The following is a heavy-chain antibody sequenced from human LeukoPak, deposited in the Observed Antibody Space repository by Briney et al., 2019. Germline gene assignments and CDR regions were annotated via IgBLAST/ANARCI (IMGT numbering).Heavy chain of an antibody. CDR1: GFTFSSYW. J-gene: IGHJ3*02. CDR3: ASATVEDYGSGSYRAFDI. V-gene: IGHV3-7*01. Sequence: GGSLRLSCAASGFTFSSYWMSWVRQAPGKGLEWVANIKQDGSVKYYVDSVKGRFTISRDNAKNSLYLQMNSLRAEDTAVYYCASATVEDYGSGSYRAFDIWGQGTMVTVSS. CDR2: IKQDGSVK. D-gene: IGHD3-10*01.